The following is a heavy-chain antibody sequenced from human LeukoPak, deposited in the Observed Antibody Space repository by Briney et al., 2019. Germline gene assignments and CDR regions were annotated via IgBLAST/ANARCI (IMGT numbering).Heavy chain of an antibody. Sequence: SSETLSLTCTVSGGSISSYYWSWIRQPPGRDLEWIGYIYYSGSTNYNPSLKSRVTISVDTSKNQFSLKLSSVTAADTAVYYCATDYNYYGMDVWGQGTTVTVPS. CDR2: IYYSGST. CDR1: GGSISSYY. V-gene: IGHV4-59*13. J-gene: IGHJ6*02. CDR3: ATDYNYYGMDV.